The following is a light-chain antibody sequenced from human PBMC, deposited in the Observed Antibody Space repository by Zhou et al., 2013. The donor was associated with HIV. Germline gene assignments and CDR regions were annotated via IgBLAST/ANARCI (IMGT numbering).Light chain of an antibody. V-gene: IGKV1-8*01. J-gene: IGKJ1*01. CDR3: QQSYSTPRT. CDR1: QGISNY. Sequence: AVRMTQSPSSFSASAGDRVTITCRASQGISNYLAWYQQKPGKAPKLLIYGASILQTGVPSRFSGSGSGTEFTLTISSLQPEDFATYYCQQSYSTPRTFGQGTRVEVK. CDR2: GAS.